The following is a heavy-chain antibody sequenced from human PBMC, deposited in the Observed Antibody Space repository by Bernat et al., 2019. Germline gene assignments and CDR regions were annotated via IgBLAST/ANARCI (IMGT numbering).Heavy chain of an antibody. CDR3: ARGNRGKQLVRFVTPLDN. D-gene: IGHD6-6*01. V-gene: IGHV4-4*02. CDR2: INHSGST. CDR1: GFTFSNAW. J-gene: IGHJ4*02. Sequence: VQLVESGGGLVKPGGSLRLSCAASGFTFSNAWMNWVRQAPGKGLEWIGEINHSGSTNYNPSLKSRVTISVDTSKNQFSLKLSSVTAADTALYYCARGNRGKQLVRFVTPLDNWGQGTLVTVSS.